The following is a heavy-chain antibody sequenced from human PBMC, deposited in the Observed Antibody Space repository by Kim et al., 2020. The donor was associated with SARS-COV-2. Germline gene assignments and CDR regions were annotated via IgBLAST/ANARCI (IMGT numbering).Heavy chain of an antibody. Sequence: SQTLSLTCAISGDSVSSNSAAWNWIRQSPSRGLEWLGRTYYRSKWYNDYAVSVKSRITINPDTSKNQFSLQLNSVTPEDTAVYYCARGGRDSGSYYTGSYWYFDLWGRGTLVTVSS. D-gene: IGHD1-26*01. V-gene: IGHV6-1*01. CDR3: ARGGRDSGSYYTGSYWYFDL. J-gene: IGHJ2*01. CDR2: TYYRSKWYN. CDR1: GDSVSSNSAA.